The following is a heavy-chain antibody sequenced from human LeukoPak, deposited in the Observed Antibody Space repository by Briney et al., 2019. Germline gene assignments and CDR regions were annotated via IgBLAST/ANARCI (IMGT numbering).Heavy chain of an antibody. Sequence: SETLSLTCAVSGYSISSGYYWGWIRQPPGKRLEWIGSIYHSGSTYYNPSLKSRVTISVDTSKNQFSLKLSSVTAADTAVYYCARGPDSSGYLGYWGQGTLVTVSS. J-gene: IGHJ4*02. CDR3: ARGPDSSGYLGY. D-gene: IGHD3-22*01. V-gene: IGHV4-38-2*01. CDR2: IYHSGST. CDR1: GYSISSGYY.